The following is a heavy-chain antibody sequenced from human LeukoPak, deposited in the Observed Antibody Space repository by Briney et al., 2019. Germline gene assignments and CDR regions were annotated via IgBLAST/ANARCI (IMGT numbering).Heavy chain of an antibody. Sequence: PGGSLRLSCAASGFTFSSYAMSWVRQAPGKGLEWVSAISGSGGSTYYADSVKGRFTISGDNSKNTLYLQMNSLRAEDTAVYYCAFRIAAAGTYDYWGQGTLVTVSS. J-gene: IGHJ4*02. CDR1: GFTFSSYA. CDR2: ISGSGGST. V-gene: IGHV3-23*01. D-gene: IGHD6-13*01. CDR3: AFRIAAAGTYDY.